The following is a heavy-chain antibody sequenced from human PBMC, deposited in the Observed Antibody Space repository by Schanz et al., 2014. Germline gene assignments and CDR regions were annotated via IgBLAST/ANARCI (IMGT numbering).Heavy chain of an antibody. V-gene: IGHV3-23*04. J-gene: IGHJ4*02. Sequence: EVQVVESGGDLVQPGGSLRLSCAVSGCTFSNYGMGWVRQAPGKGLEWVSAISGSGGSTYYADSVKGRFTISRDNSKNTLFLQMNSRRAEDTALYFCAKEVRLVLRDWLPTPDFDYWGQGTLVTVSS. CDR3: AKEVRLVLRDWLPTPDFDY. D-gene: IGHD3-3*01. CDR1: GCTFSNYG. CDR2: ISGSGGST.